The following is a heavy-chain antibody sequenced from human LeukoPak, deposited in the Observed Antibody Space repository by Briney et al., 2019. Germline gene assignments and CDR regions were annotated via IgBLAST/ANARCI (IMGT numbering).Heavy chain of an antibody. CDR2: IYYSGST. CDR3: AREDSTGYYHDY. J-gene: IGHJ4*02. V-gene: IGHV4-59*01. D-gene: IGHD3-22*01. CDR1: GGSISSYY. Sequence: PSETLSPTCTVSGGSISSYYWSWIRQPPGKGLEWIGYIYYSGSTNYNPSLKSRVTISVDTSKNQFSLKLSSVTAADTAEYYCAREDSTGYYHDYWGQGNLVTVSS.